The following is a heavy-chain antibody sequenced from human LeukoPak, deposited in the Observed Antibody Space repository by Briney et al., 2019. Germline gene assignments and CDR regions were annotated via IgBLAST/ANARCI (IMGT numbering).Heavy chain of an antibody. D-gene: IGHD3-22*01. V-gene: IGHV3-11*04. Sequence: PGGSLRLSCAASGFTFSDYYMSWIRQAPGKGLEWVSYISSSSSTIYYADSVKGRFTISRDNAKNSLYLQMNSLRAEDTAVYYCARARENYYDSSGYYPYYFDYWGQGTLVTVSS. CDR2: ISSSSSTI. CDR3: ARARENYYDSSGYYPYYFDY. J-gene: IGHJ4*02. CDR1: GFTFSDYY.